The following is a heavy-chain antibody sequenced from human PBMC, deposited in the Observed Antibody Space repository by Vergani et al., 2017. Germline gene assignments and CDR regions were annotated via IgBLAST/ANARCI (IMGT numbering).Heavy chain of an antibody. CDR3: ARTFDPAPYYYMDV. CDR1: GYTFTSYA. D-gene: IGHD2/OR15-2a*01. Sequence: QVQLVQSGAEVKKPGASVKVSCKASGYTFTSYAMHWVRQDPSQRLWWRGWINAGNGNTKYSQKFQGRVTITRGTSASTAYMERSSLRSEETAVYYCARTFDPAPYYYMDVWGKGTTVTVSS. V-gene: IGHV1-3*01. CDR2: INAGNGNT. J-gene: IGHJ6*03.